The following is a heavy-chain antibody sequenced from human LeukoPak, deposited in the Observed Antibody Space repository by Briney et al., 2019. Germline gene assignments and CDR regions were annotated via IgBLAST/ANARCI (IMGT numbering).Heavy chain of an antibody. J-gene: IGHJ4*02. Sequence: ASVKVSCKASGYTFTSYCMHWVRQAPGQGLEWMGIINPSGGSTSYAQKFQGRVTMTRDTSTSTVYMELSSLRSEDTAVYYCASSHRTDYDFWSGYCDYWGQGTLVTVSS. CDR3: ASSHRTDYDFWSGYCDY. V-gene: IGHV1-46*01. D-gene: IGHD3-3*01. CDR1: GYTFTSYC. CDR2: INPSGGST.